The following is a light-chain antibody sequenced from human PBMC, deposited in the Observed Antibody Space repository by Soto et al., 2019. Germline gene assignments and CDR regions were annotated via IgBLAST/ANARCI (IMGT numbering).Light chain of an antibody. V-gene: IGKV3-15*01. Sequence: EIVLTQSPGTLSLSPGERATLSCRASQSVSSSYLAWYQQKPGQAPRLLIYAASTRATGIPVRFSGSGSETEFTLTIRSLQSEDSALYYCHQYNNWPWTCGQGNKVDIK. CDR2: AAS. CDR1: QSVSSSY. CDR3: HQYNNWPWT. J-gene: IGKJ1*01.